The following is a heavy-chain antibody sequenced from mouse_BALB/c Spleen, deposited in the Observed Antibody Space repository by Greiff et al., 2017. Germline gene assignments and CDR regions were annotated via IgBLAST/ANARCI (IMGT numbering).Heavy chain of an antibody. CDR1: GFTFSSYG. CDR3: ARHPPSITTATSYFDY. J-gene: IGHJ2*01. D-gene: IGHD1-2*01. CDR2: ISSGGSYT. Sequence: EVQVVESGGDLVKPGGSLKLSCAASGFTFSSYGMSWVRQTPDKRLEWVATISSGGSYTYYPDSVKGRFTISRDNAKNTLYLQMSSLKSEDTAMYYCARHPPSITTATSYFDYWGQGTTLTVSS. V-gene: IGHV5-6*01.